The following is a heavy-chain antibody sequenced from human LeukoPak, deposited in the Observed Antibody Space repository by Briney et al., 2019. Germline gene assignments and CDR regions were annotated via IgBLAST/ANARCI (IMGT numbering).Heavy chain of an antibody. V-gene: IGHV4-59*01. CDR1: GGSISSYY. J-gene: IGHJ4*02. CDR3: ARGGGGYSGYDYYFDY. D-gene: IGHD5-12*01. CDR2: IYYSGST. Sequence: SEALSLTCTVSGGSISSYYWSWIRQPPGKGLEWIGYIYYSGSTNYNPSLKSRVTTSVDTSKNQFSLKLSSVTAAGTAVYYCARGGGGYSGYDYYFDYWGQGTLVTVSS.